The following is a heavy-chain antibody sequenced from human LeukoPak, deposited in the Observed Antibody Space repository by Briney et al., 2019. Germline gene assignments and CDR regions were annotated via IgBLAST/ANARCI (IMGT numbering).Heavy chain of an antibody. J-gene: IGHJ4*02. V-gene: IGHV4-59*01. Sequence: PSETLSLTCTVSGGSISSYYWSWIRQPPGKGLEWIGYIYYSGSTNYNPSLKSRVTISVDTSKNQFSLKLSSVTAADTAVYYCARVPSLERLFAYFDYWGQGTLVTVSS. CDR1: GGSISSYY. CDR2: IYYSGST. CDR3: ARVPSLERLFAYFDY. D-gene: IGHD3-3*01.